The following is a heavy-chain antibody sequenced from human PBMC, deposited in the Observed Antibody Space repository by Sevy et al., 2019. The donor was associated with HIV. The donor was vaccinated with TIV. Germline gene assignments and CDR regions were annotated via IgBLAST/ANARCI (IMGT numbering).Heavy chain of an antibody. CDR1: GGSISSLNYY. CDR3: ARANAYLTSDAFDL. J-gene: IGHJ3*01. V-gene: IGHV4-31*03. CDR2: ISYSGRT. D-gene: IGHD1-26*01. Sequence: SETLSLTCTVSGGSISSLNYYWSWIRQHPGKGLEWIGYISYSGRTSYNPSLKSRLTISLDTSKNQFSLRLSSVTAADTALFYCARANAYLTSDAFDLWGQGTMVTDSS.